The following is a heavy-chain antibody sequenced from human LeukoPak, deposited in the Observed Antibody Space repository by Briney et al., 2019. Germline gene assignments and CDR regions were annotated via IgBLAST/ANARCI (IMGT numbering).Heavy chain of an antibody. CDR2: INHSGST. CDR3: ARARIVVVPAAISYYYYGMGV. J-gene: IGHJ6*02. V-gene: IGHV4-34*01. CDR1: GGSFSGYY. Sequence: SETLSLTCAVYGGSFSGYYWSWIRQPPGKGLEWIGEINHSGSTNYNPSLKSRVTISVDTSKNQFSLKLSSVTAADTAVYYCARARIVVVPAAISYYYYGMGVWGQGTTVTVSS. D-gene: IGHD2-2*02.